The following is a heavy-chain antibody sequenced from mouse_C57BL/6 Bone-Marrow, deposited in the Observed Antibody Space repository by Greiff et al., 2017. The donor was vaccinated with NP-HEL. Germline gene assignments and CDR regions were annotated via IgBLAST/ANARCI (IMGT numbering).Heavy chain of an antibody. CDR1: GFTFTDYY. J-gene: IGHJ4*01. D-gene: IGHD2-4*01. CDR2: IRNKANGYTT. Sequence: EVQLVESGGGLVQPGGSLSLSCAASGFTFTDYYMSWVRQPPGKAPEWLGFIRNKANGYTTKYSASVKGRFTISRDNSQSILYLQMNALRAEDSATYYCARSIYYDYADDPFYAMDYWGQGTSVTVSS. CDR3: ARSIYYDYADDPFYAMDY. V-gene: IGHV7-3*01.